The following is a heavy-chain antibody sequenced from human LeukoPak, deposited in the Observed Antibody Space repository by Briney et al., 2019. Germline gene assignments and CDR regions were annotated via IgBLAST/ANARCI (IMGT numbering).Heavy chain of an antibody. D-gene: IGHD5-12*01. CDR2: ITSSGSTT. J-gene: IGHJ5*02. Sequence: GGSLRRSCAASGFALSSYEMNWVREAPGKGLEWVSYITSSGSTTYYADSVKGRFTISRDNAKNSLYLQMNSLRVEDTAVYYCARDPSGRGYGDAWGQGTLVTVSS. V-gene: IGHV3-48*03. CDR1: GFALSSYE. CDR3: ARDPSGRGYGDA.